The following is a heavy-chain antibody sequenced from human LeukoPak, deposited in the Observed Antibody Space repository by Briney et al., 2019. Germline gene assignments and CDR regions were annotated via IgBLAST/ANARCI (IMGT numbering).Heavy chain of an antibody. CDR1: GYSISSGYY. CDR2: IYHSGST. J-gene: IGHJ4*02. CDR3: ARASHDYGDYSHFDY. V-gene: IGHV4-38-2*02. D-gene: IGHD4-17*01. Sequence: SETLSLTCTVSGYSISSGYYWGWIRPPPGKGREGIGNIYHSGSTYYHPSLKSRVTISVDKSKNHFSLKLSSVTAADPAVYYCARASHDYGDYSHFDYWGQETLVTVSS.